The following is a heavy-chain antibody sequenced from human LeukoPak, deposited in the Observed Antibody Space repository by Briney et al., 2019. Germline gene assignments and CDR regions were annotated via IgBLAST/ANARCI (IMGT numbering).Heavy chain of an antibody. V-gene: IGHV1-18*01. D-gene: IGHD1-26*01. CDR3: ARDLPSGSPRYNWFDP. J-gene: IGHJ5*02. CDR1: GYTFTSYG. Sequence: GASVKVSCKASGYTFTSYGISWVRQAPGQGLEWMGWISAYNGNTNYAQKLQGRVTMTTDTSTSTAYMELRSLRSDDTAVYYCARDLPSGSPRYNWFDPWGQGTLVTVSS. CDR2: ISAYNGNT.